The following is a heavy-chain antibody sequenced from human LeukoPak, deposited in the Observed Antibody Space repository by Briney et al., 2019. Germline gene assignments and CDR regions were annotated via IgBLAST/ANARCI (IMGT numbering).Heavy chain of an antibody. CDR3: ARGELSSLGDY. J-gene: IGHJ4*02. CDR1: GFTFGSYA. CDR2: INGDGSIT. Sequence: GGSLRLSCAASGFTFGSYAMNWVRQGPGKGLVWVSRINGDGSITSYADSVKGRFTISRDNAKNTLYLQMNSLRAEDTAVYYCARGELSSLGDYWGQGTLVTVSS. D-gene: IGHD1-26*01. V-gene: IGHV3-74*01.